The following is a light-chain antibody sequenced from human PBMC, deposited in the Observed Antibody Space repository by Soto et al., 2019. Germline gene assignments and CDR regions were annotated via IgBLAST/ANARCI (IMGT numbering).Light chain of an antibody. CDR2: WAS. V-gene: IGKV4-1*01. CDR3: LQYYSETLT. J-gene: IGKJ4*01. Sequence: DFVMTQSPDTLAGSLGDSSTIDCSSSQIVLSRSDNNNYLAWYQQKPGQSPNLLIYWASTRESGVPDRFSGGSGTDFTLTISSLQAEDVAVYYCLQYYSETLTFAGGTKVDI. CDR1: QIVLSRSDNNNY.